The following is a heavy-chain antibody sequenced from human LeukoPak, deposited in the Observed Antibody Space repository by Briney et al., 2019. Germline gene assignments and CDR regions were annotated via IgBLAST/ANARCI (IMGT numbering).Heavy chain of an antibody. Sequence: SETLSLTCAVYGGSFSGYYWSWIRQPPGKGLEWIGEINHSGSTNYNPSLKSRVTISVDTSKNQFSLKLSSVTAADTAVYYCASASLGATLDYWGQGTLVTVSS. V-gene: IGHV4-34*01. D-gene: IGHD1-26*01. CDR1: GGSFSGYY. J-gene: IGHJ4*02. CDR2: INHSGST. CDR3: ASASLGATLDY.